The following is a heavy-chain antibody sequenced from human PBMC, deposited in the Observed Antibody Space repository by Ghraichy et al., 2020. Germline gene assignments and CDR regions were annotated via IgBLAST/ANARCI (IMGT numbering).Heavy chain of an antibody. V-gene: IGHV3-23*01. CDR3: AKVRVNWNQGTFDI. J-gene: IGHJ3*02. CDR2: ISGGGGSTS. Sequence: GGSLRLSCAASGFTFSSYAMSWVRQAPGKGLEWVSAISGGGGSTSYFADSVKGRFTISRDNSKNTVYVQMNSLRAEDTAVYYCAKVRVNWNQGTFDIWGQGTMFTVSS. D-gene: IGHD1-20*01. CDR1: GFTFSSYA.